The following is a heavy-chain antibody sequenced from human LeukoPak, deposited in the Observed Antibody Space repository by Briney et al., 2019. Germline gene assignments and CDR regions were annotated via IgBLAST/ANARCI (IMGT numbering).Heavy chain of an antibody. V-gene: IGHV1-2*02. J-gene: IGHJ6*02. CDR1: GYTFTGYY. CDR3: ARDRIVVVPAAPTHYYYGMDV. Sequence: ASVKVSCKASGYTFTGYYMHWVRQAPGQGLEWMGWINPNSGGTNYAQKFQGRVTMTRDTSISTAYMELSRLRSDDTAVYYCARDRIVVVPAAPTHYYYGMDVWGQGTTVTVSS. CDR2: INPNSGGT. D-gene: IGHD2-2*01.